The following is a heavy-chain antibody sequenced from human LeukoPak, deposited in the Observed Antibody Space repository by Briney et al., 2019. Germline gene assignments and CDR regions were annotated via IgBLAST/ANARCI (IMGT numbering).Heavy chain of an antibody. CDR2: ISAYNGNT. Sequence: ASVKVSCKASGYTFTSYYMHWVRQAPGQGLEWMGWISAYNGNTNYAQKLQGRVTMTTDTSTSIAYMELRSLRSDDTAVYYCARVLVIVKTPVRAFDIWGQGTMVTVSS. CDR3: ARVLVIVKTPVRAFDI. D-gene: IGHD1-26*01. J-gene: IGHJ3*02. CDR1: GYTFTSYY. V-gene: IGHV1-18*04.